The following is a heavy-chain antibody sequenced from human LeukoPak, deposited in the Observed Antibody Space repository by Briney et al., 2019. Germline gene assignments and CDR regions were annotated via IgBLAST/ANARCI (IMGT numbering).Heavy chain of an antibody. J-gene: IGHJ4*02. CDR3: ARTLRKTTTYDY. CDR2: IKQNGSEK. V-gene: IGHV3-7*01. D-gene: IGHD1-14*01. CDR1: RVTLSSNW. Sequence: GRTLRPSCAASRVTLSSNWMSSVCHAPGKGLEWGANIKQNGSEKYYVDSVKGRFTISRDNAKNSLYLQMNSLRAEDTAVYYCARTLRKTTTYDYWGRGTLVTVSS.